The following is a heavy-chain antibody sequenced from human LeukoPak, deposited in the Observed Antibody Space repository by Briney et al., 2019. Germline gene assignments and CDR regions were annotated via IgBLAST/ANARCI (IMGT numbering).Heavy chain of an antibody. CDR1: GFSLSTSGVG. CDR3: AHSPLYFHYYGMDV. V-gene: IGHV2-5*02. Sequence: SGPTLVNPPQTLRLTCTFSGFSLSTSGVGVGWIRQPPGKALEWLALIYWDDDKRYSSSLKSRLTITKDTSKNQVVLTMTNMDPVDTATYYCAHSPLYFHYYGMDVWGQGTTVTVSS. D-gene: IGHD2-2*02. CDR2: IYWDDDK. J-gene: IGHJ6*02.